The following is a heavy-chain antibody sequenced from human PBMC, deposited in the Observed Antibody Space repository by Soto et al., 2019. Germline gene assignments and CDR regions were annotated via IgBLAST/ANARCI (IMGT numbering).Heavy chain of an antibody. V-gene: IGHV1-2*02. CDR2: INPKSGGT. D-gene: IGHD3-22*01. CDR1: GYMFTGYY. CDR3: ATDRVAFDV. J-gene: IGHJ3*01. Sequence: ASVKVSCKASGYMFTGYYIHWVRQAPGQGLEWMGWINPKSGGTKYAEKFQGRVSMTGEKSITTAYMELSSLRSDDTAVYYCATDRVAFDVWGQGTKGTDSS.